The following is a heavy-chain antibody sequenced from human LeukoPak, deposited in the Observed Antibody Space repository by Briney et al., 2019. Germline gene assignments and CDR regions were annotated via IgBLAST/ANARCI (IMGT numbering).Heavy chain of an antibody. J-gene: IGHJ3*02. V-gene: IGHV3-23*01. CDR1: GFTFSSYA. CDR2: ISGSGGST. Sequence: GGSLRLSCAASGFTFSSYAMSWVRQAPGKGLEWVSAISGSGGSTYYADSVKGRFTISRYKSNNTLYLQMNSLRAEDTTVYYCAKEGVHRGYSYGXADAFDIWGQGTMVTVSS. D-gene: IGHD5-18*01. CDR3: AKEGVHRGYSYGXADAFDI.